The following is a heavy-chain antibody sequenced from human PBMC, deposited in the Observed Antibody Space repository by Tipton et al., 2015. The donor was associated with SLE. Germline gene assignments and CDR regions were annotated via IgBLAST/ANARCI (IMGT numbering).Heavy chain of an antibody. D-gene: IGHD5-12*01. Sequence: TLSLTCTVSSGSISSGGYYWSWIRQHPGKGLEWIGYIFDSGTTYYNPSLDRRLTISLDTSKNQFSLKLTSVTAADTAVYYCARGGVGGYDYFDFWGQGTLVTVSS. CDR2: IFDSGTT. CDR1: SGSISSGGYY. J-gene: IGHJ4*02. V-gene: IGHV4-31*03. CDR3: ARGGVGGYDYFDF.